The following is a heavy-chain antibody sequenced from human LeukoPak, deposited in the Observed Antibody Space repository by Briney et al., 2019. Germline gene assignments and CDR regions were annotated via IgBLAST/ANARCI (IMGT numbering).Heavy chain of an antibody. D-gene: IGHD2-8*01. V-gene: IGHV3-66*01. CDR2: VYSGGST. CDR1: GGSFSGYY. CDR3: ARDPPAVLIDTYG. Sequence: PSETLSLTCAVYGGSFSGYYWSWIRQPPGKGLEWVSLVYSGGSTYYADSVKGRFTISRDNSKNMVYLQMNSLRAEDTAMYYCARDPPAVLIDTYGWGQGTLVTVSS. J-gene: IGHJ4*02.